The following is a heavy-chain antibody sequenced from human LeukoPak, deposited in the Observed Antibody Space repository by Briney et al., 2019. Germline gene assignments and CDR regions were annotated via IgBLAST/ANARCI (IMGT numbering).Heavy chain of an antibody. CDR1: GFTFSSYS. V-gene: IGHV3-21*01. Sequence: GGSLRLSCAASGFTFSSYSMNWVRQAPGKGLEWVSSISSSSSYIYYADSVKGRFTISRDNAKNSLYLQMNSLRAEDTAVYYCARDGERLPDTAMVGYYYGMDVWGQGTTVTVSS. J-gene: IGHJ6*02. D-gene: IGHD5-18*01. CDR3: ARDGERLPDTAMVGYYYGMDV. CDR2: ISSSSSYI.